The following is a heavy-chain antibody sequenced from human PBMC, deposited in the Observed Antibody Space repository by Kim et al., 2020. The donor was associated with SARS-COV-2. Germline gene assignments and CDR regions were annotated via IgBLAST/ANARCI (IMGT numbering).Heavy chain of an antibody. CDR1: GFTFSSYA. V-gene: IGHV3-23*01. CDR2: ISATGGSP. J-gene: IGHJ4*02. Sequence: GVSLRLSCAVSGFTFSSYAMSWVRQAPGKGLEWVSAISATGGSPYYADSVKGRFAISRDNSKNTLYLQMNSLRAEDTAIYYCAKYPTGYFSFDYWGQGTLVTVSS. CDR3: AKYPTGYFSFDY. D-gene: IGHD3-9*01.